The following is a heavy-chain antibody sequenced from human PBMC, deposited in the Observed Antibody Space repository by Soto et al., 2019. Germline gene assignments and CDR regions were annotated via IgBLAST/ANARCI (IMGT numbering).Heavy chain of an antibody. CDR2: IYTSGST. Sequence: QVQLQESGPGLVKPSETLSLTCTVSGGSISSYYWSWIRQPAGKGLEWIGRIYTSGSTNYNPSLKSRVTMSVDTSKNQFSLKLSSVTAADTAVYYCAREVLRYFAWLSEHNWFDPWGQGTLVTVSS. CDR3: AREVLRYFAWLSEHNWFDP. CDR1: GGSISSYY. D-gene: IGHD3-9*01. V-gene: IGHV4-4*07. J-gene: IGHJ5*02.